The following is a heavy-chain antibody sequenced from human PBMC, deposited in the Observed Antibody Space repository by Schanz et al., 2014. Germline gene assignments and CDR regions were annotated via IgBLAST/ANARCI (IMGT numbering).Heavy chain of an antibody. CDR3: AKSQGSSFDS. J-gene: IGHJ4*02. V-gene: IGHV3-23*01. Sequence: EVQLLESGGGLVQPGGSLRLSCASSGFSFTTYAMSWVRQAPGKGLEWVSSFNDGGVNKYYADSVKGRFTISSDNSKSTRYLQMSSLRAEDTAVYYCAKSQGSSFDSWGQGTLVTVSS. CDR2: FNDGGVNK. D-gene: IGHD6-13*01. CDR1: GFSFTTYA.